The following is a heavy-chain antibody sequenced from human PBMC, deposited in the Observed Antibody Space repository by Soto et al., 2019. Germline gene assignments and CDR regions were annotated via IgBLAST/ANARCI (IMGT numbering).Heavy chain of an antibody. Sequence: HPGGSLRLSCAASGFTFSSYAMNWVRQAPGKGLEWVSRISGSGGTTNYADSVKGRFTISRDNSKNTLYLQMNSLRAEDTAVYYCAKSLHYYDSSGYPDVFAIWGQGTMVTVSS. CDR2: ISGSGGTT. J-gene: IGHJ3*02. D-gene: IGHD3-22*01. CDR3: AKSLHYYDSSGYPDVFAI. V-gene: IGHV3-23*01. CDR1: GFTFSSYA.